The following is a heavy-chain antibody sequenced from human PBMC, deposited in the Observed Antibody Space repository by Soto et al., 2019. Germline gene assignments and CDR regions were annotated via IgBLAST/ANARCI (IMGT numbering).Heavy chain of an antibody. J-gene: IGHJ4*02. D-gene: IGHD3-3*01. CDR3: ARGGITVFGVIDY. Sequence: ASVKVSCKASGYTFTDYYVHWVRQAPGQGLEWMGWIHSKSGGTNYAQKFQGRVTMTRDTSISTAYMESSRLTYDDTAVYYCARGGITVFGVIDYWGQGTPVTVSS. V-gene: IGHV1-2*02. CDR2: IHSKSGGT. CDR1: GYTFTDYY.